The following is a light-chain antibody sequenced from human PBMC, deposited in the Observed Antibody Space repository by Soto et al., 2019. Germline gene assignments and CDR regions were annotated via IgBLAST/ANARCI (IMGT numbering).Light chain of an antibody. J-gene: IGKJ1*01. CDR3: QQYNNWPPWT. CDR2: GAS. V-gene: IGKV3-15*01. Sequence: ETVMTQSPATLSVSPGERATPSCRASQSVYSSLAWYQQIPGQAPRLLIYGASTRATGIPARFSGSGSGTEFTLTISRLQSEDFAVYYCQQYNNWPPWTFGQGTKVDI. CDR1: QSVYSS.